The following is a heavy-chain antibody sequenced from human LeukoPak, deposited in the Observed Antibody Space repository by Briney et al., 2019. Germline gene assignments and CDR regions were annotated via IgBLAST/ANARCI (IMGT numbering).Heavy chain of an antibody. CDR3: ARDGWPRGTVLTDLDY. CDR1: GFTFSSYS. D-gene: IGHD6-19*01. V-gene: IGHV3-21*01. CDR2: ISSSSNDV. Sequence: GGSLRLSCAASGFTFSSYSMNWVRQAPGKGLEWASSISSSSNDVYYADSMKGRFTVPRDNAKNSLYLHMNSLRAEDTAVYYCARDGWPRGTVLTDLDYWGQGTLVTVSS. J-gene: IGHJ4*02.